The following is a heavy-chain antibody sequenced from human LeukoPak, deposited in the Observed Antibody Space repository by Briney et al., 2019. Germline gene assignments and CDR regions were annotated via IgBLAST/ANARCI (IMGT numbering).Heavy chain of an antibody. V-gene: IGHV1-18*01. CDR3: ARGMLRGSYSVARPPFDY. CDR2: ISAYNGNT. J-gene: IGHJ4*02. CDR1: GYTFTSYG. Sequence: ASVKVSWKASGYTFTSYGISWVRQAPGQGLEWMGWISAYNGNTNYAQKLQGRVTMTTDTSTSTAYMELRSLRSDDTAVYYCARGMLRGSYSVARPPFDYWGQGTLVTVSS. D-gene: IGHD1-26*01.